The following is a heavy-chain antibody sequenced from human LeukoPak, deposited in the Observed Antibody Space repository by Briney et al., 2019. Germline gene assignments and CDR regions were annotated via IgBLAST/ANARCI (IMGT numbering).Heavy chain of an antibody. V-gene: IGHV4-59*01. CDR1: GGSISSYY. Sequence: SETLSLTCTVSGGSISSYYWSWIRQPPGKGLEWIGYIYYSGSTNYNPSLKSRVTISVDTSKNQSSLKLSSVTAADTAVYYCARGVVGDAGSSWYSGGLGHYYYMDVWGKGTAVTVSS. J-gene: IGHJ6*03. D-gene: IGHD6-13*01. CDR3: ARGVVGDAGSSWYSGGLGHYYYMDV. CDR2: IYYSGST.